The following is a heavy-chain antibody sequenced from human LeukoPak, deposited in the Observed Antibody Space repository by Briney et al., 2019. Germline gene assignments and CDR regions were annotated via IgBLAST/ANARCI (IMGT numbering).Heavy chain of an antibody. CDR1: GGSISSGSYY. D-gene: IGHD3-10*01. CDR2: IYTSGST. V-gene: IGHV4-61*02. CDR3: ARDRGSGGYYSFDY. J-gene: IGHJ4*02. Sequence: SETLSLTCTVSGGSISSGSYYWSWIRQPAGKGLEWIGRIYTSGSTNYNPSLKSRVTISVDTSKNQFSLKLSSVTAADTAVYYCARDRGSGGYYSFDYWGQGTLVTVSS.